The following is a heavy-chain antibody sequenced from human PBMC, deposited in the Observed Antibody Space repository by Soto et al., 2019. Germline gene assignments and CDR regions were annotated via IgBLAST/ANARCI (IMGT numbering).Heavy chain of an antibody. Sequence: PGGSLRLSCAASGFTFSTYTLHWVRQAPGKGLAWVALISYDGSNKYYADSVKGRFTISRDNSKNTLYLQMNSLRPEDTAVYYCARGSEQWLDSFAFDIWGRGTMVTVSS. CDR2: ISYDGSNK. CDR3: ARGSEQWLDSFAFDI. J-gene: IGHJ3*02. D-gene: IGHD6-19*01. CDR1: GFTFSTYT. V-gene: IGHV3-30-3*01.